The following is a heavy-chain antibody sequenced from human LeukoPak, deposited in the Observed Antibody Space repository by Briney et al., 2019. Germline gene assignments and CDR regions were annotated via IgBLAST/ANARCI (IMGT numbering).Heavy chain of an antibody. J-gene: IGHJ4*02. D-gene: IGHD3-10*01. Sequence: PGGSLRLSCVASGFRITNAWMNWVRQVPGKGLEWVGRIKSKTDGGTTDYAAPVKGRLIISRDDSKNTLYLQMNSLKTEDTAVYYCTIDRGDYGIPYWGQGTLVTVSS. V-gene: IGHV3-15*07. CDR3: TIDRGDYGIPY. CDR2: IKSKTDGGTT. CDR1: GFRITNAW.